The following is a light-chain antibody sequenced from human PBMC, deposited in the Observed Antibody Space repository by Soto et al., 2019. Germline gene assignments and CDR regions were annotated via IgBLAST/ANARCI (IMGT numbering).Light chain of an antibody. CDR1: QSVSNY. CDR2: GAS. Sequence: EIVLTQSPATLSLSPGERATLSCRASQSVSNYLAWYQQKPGQTPRLLIYGASNRATGIPARFSGNGSGTDFSLSISSLEPEDFAVYYCQQYGSSGTFGQGTKVDIK. V-gene: IGKV3-11*01. J-gene: IGKJ1*01. CDR3: QQYGSSGT.